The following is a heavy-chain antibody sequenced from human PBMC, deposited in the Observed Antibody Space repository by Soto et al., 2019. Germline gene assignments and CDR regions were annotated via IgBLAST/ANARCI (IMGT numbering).Heavy chain of an antibody. Sequence: SETLSLTCAVYGGSFSGYYWSWIRQPPGKGLEWIGEINHSGSTNYNPSLKSRVTISVDTSKNQFSLKLSSVTAADTAVYYCALEDPYYDFWSGYHNWFDPWGQGTLVAVSS. V-gene: IGHV4-34*01. J-gene: IGHJ5*02. CDR1: GGSFSGYY. CDR2: INHSGST. CDR3: ALEDPYYDFWSGYHNWFDP. D-gene: IGHD3-3*01.